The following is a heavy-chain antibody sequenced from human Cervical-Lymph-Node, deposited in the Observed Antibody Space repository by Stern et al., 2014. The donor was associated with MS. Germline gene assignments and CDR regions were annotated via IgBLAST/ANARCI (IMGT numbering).Heavy chain of an antibody. CDR1: GGIFSTSV. Sequence: VQLVESGAEIRKPGSSVRVSCQASGGIFSTSVISWLRQAPGQGLEWMGGIRHMFGRANYAQKFQGSVTITADESTSTVYMGRTSLRSEDTAVYYCARERDNSYAFDSWGQGTLVTVSS. J-gene: IGHJ4*02. CDR3: ARERDNSYAFDS. CDR2: IRHMFGRA. D-gene: IGHD3-16*01. V-gene: IGHV1-69*01.